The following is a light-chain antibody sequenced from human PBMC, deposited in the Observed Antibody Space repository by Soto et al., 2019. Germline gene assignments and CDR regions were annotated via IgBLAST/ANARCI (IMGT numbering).Light chain of an antibody. V-gene: IGLV1-44*01. J-gene: IGLJ2*01. CDR2: RSD. CDR3: AAWDDSRYGVV. CDR1: SSNIGSNH. Sequence: QAVVTQSPSASGTPGQRVIIACSGSSSNIGSNHVNWYRHLPGAAPKLLIFRSDQRPSWVPDRFSGSKSGTTASLAISGLQSGDEADYYCAAWDDSRYGVVFGGGTKLTVL.